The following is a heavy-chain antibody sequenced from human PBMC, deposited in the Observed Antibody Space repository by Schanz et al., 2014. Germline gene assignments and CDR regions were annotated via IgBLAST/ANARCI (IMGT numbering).Heavy chain of an antibody. V-gene: IGHV3-13*01. Sequence: EGQLLESGGGLIQPGGSLRLSCAASGFTLSNSDMHWVRQGTGKGLEWVSTIGYLGDTYYPDSVKGRFTVSRDSGQNSLYLQMNSLRAGDTAVYYCARGTDWNRHYWGQGALVTVSS. D-gene: IGHD1-1*01. J-gene: IGHJ4*02. CDR2: IGYLGDT. CDR3: ARGTDWNRHY. CDR1: GFTLSNSD.